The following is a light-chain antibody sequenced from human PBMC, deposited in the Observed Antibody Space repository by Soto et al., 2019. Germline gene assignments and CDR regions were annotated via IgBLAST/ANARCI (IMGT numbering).Light chain of an antibody. CDR2: DAS. CDR3: QQRSSWHVT. Sequence: EIVLTQSPGTLSLSPGERATLSCRASQSVSSYLAWYQQKPGQATSLLIYDASTRATGISARFSGSGSGTDFTLTISSLEPEDFAVYYCQQRSSWHVTFDQRTRVEVK. V-gene: IGKV3-11*01. CDR1: QSVSSY. J-gene: IGKJ1*01.